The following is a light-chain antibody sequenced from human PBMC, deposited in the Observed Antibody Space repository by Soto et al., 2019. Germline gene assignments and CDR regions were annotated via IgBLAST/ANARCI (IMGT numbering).Light chain of an antibody. CDR2: DAS. V-gene: IGKV1-5*01. J-gene: IGKJ1*01. CDR1: QSVSGW. Sequence: DIQMTQSPSTLSASVGDTVTVTCRASQSVSGWLAWYQQKPGEAPKLLIYDASALPRGVPSRFSGSGSGTKFPLNIASLHPDHFEPYSCQQYETFSRTFGPGTKVDIK. CDR3: QQYETFSRT.